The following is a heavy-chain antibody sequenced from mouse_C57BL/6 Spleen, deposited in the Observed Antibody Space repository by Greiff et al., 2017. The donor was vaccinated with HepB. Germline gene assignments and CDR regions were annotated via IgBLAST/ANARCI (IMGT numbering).Heavy chain of an antibody. Sequence: VQLQQSGPELVKPGASVKISCKASGYAFSSSWMNWVKQRPGKGLEWIGRIYPGDGDTNYNGKFKGKATLTADKSSSTAYMQLSSLTSEDSAVYFCARGDPCAYWGQGTLVTVSA. D-gene: IGHD3-3*01. V-gene: IGHV1-82*01. J-gene: IGHJ3*01. CDR2: IYPGDGDT. CDR1: GYAFSSSW. CDR3: ARGDPCAY.